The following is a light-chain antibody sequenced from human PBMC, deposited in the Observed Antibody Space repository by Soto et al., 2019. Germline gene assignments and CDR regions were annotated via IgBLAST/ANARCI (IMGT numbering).Light chain of an antibody. J-gene: IGLJ1*01. V-gene: IGLV2-14*03. CDR3: SSYTSSSTLV. Sequence: QSALTQPASVSGSPGQPITISCTATSSDVGGYNYVSWYQQHPGKAPKLMIYDVRNRPSGVSNRFSGSKSGNTASLTISGLQAEDEADYYCSSYTSSSTLVFGTGTKVTVL. CDR1: SSDVGGYNY. CDR2: DVR.